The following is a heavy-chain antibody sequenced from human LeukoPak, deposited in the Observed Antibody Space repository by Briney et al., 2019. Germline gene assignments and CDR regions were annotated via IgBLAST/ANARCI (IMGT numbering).Heavy chain of an antibody. CDR1: GYTFTGYY. V-gene: IGHV1-2*02. CDR2: INPNSGGT. J-gene: IGHJ4*02. CDR3: ATDGYYYGSGTYPNY. Sequence: ASVKVSCKPSGYTFTGYYMHWVRQAPGPGLEWMGWINPNSGGTDYAQKFQGRVTMTRDTSISTAYMELGRLTSDDTAVYYCATDGYYYGSGTYPNYWGQGTLVTISS. D-gene: IGHD3-10*01.